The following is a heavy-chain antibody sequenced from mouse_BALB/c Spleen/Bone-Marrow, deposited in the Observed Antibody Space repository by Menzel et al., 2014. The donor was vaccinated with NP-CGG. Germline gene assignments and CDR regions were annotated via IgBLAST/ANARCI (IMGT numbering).Heavy chain of an antibody. D-gene: IGHD1-1*01. Sequence: VQLQESGAELAKPGASVKMSCKASGYTFTSYWMDWVKQRPGQGLEWIGYINPSTGYTEYNQKFKDKATLTADKSSSTACMQLSSLTSEASAVYYCARAACLRSLSFAYWGQGTLVTVSA. CDR2: INPSTGYT. CDR3: ARAACLRSLSFAY. J-gene: IGHJ3*01. CDR1: GYTFTSYW. V-gene: IGHV1-7*01.